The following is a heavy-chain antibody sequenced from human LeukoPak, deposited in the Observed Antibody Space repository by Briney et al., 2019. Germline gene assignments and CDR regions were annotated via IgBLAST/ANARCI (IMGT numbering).Heavy chain of an antibody. CDR2: INHSGST. CDR1: GGSFSGYY. D-gene: IGHD4-4*01. J-gene: IGHJ5*02. V-gene: IGHV4-34*01. CDR3: ARDAPTVTTGA. Sequence: SETLSLTCAVYGGSFSGYYWSWIRQPPGKGLERIGEINHSGSTNYNPSLKSRVTISVDTSKNQFSLKLSSVTAADTAVYYCARDAPTVTTGAWGQGTLVTVSS.